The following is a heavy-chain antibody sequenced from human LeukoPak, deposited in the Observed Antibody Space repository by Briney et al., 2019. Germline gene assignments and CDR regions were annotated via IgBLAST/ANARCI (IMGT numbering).Heavy chain of an antibody. J-gene: IGHJ4*02. CDR1: GFTFSRYW. CDR3: ARGTTVSSSLLY. Sequence: GGSLRLSCAASGFTFSRYWMSWVRQAPGKGLEWVANIKQDGSEKYYVDSVEGRFTISRDNAKNSLYLQMNSLRAEDTAVYYCARGTTVSSSLLYWGQGTLVTVSS. V-gene: IGHV3-7*01. CDR2: IKQDGSEK. D-gene: IGHD6-6*01.